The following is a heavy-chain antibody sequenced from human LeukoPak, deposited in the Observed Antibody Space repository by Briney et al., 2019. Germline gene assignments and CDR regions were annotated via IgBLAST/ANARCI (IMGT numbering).Heavy chain of an antibody. J-gene: IGHJ4*02. Sequence: GGSLRLSCAASGFTFSNAWMSWVRQAPGKGLEWVGRIKSKTDGGTTDYAAPVKGRFTISRDDSKNTLYLQMNSLRAEDTAVYYCAKLLIPMVTGIYPGADYWGQGTLVTVSS. CDR2: IKSKTDGGTT. CDR1: GFTFSNAW. V-gene: IGHV3-15*01. D-gene: IGHD5-18*01. CDR3: AKLLIPMVTGIYPGADY.